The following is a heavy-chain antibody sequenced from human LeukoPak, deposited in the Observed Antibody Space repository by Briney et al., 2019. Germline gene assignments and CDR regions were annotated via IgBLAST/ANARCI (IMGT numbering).Heavy chain of an antibody. CDR3: AGGSGYLFDH. D-gene: IGHD5-12*01. J-gene: IGHJ4*02. Sequence: GGSLRLSCAASGFTFSSYAMHWVRQAPGKGLEWVAVISYDGSNKYYADSVKGRFTISRDNSKNTLYLQMNSLRAEDTAVYYCAGGSGYLFDHWGQGTLVTVSS. CDR1: GFTFSSYA. V-gene: IGHV3-30*01. CDR2: ISYDGSNK.